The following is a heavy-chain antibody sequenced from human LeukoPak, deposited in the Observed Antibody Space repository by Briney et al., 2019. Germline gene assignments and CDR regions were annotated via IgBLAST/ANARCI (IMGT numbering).Heavy chain of an antibody. D-gene: IGHD2-2*01. Sequence: GGSLRLSCAASGFTFSSYAMHWVRQAPGKGLEWVAVISYDGSNKYYADSVKGRFTISRDNSKNTLYLQMNSLRAEDTAVYYCASGVVVPAAIDYWAREPWSPSPQ. CDR1: GFTFSSYA. CDR3: ASGVVVPAAIDY. CDR2: ISYDGSNK. J-gene: IGHJ4*02. V-gene: IGHV3-30-3*01.